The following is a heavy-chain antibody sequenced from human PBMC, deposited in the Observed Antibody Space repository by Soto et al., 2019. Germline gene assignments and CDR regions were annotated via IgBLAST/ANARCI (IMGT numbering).Heavy chain of an antibody. CDR1: GGSISSGNYY. CDR2: IYYSGST. V-gene: IGHV4-30-4*01. Sequence: QVQLQESGPGLVKPSQTLSLTCTVSGGSISSGNYYWSWIRQPPGKGLEWIGYIYYSGSTYYNPSLKSRXXIXVXXSKNQCALKLSSVTAADTAVYYCVRGGVTAIPIDYWGQGTLVTVSS. D-gene: IGHD2-21*02. CDR3: VRGGVTAIPIDY. J-gene: IGHJ4*02.